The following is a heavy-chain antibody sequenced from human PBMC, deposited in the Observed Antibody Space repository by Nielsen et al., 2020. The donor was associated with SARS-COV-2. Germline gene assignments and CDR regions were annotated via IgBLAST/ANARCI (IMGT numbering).Heavy chain of an antibody. Sequence: GESLKISCAASGFSFTNYGIHWVRQAPGKGLEWVSFISYDANNKYYSDSVKGRFTLSRDNSKNTLFLQMNSLRPEDTAVYFCARDGPTRATATDYWGQGTLVTVSS. CDR1: GFSFTNYG. CDR3: ARDGPTRATATDY. J-gene: IGHJ4*02. D-gene: IGHD2-2*01. CDR2: ISYDANNK. V-gene: IGHV3-30*03.